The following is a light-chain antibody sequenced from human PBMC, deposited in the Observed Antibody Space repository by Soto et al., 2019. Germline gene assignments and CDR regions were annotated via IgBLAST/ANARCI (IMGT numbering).Light chain of an antibody. CDR1: QSVSSY. CDR2: GAS. CDR3: QQYNNWPFT. J-gene: IGKJ3*01. Sequence: DIVMTQSPATLSVSPGDRATLSCRASQSVSSYLAWYQQKPGQAPRLLIYGASTRATGIPARFSGSGSGTEFTLTISSLQSEDFAVYYCQQYNNWPFTFGPGTKVDIK. V-gene: IGKV3-15*01.